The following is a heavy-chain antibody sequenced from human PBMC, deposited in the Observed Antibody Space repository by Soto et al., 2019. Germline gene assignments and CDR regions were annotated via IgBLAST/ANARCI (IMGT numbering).Heavy chain of an antibody. Sequence: SETLSLTCAVYGGSFSGYYWSWIRQPPGKGLEWIGEINHSGSTNYNPSLKSRVTISVDTSKNQFSLKLSSVTAADTAVYYCARVFRTMVRGVITNYYYYGMDVWGQGTTVTVSS. CDR2: INHSGST. J-gene: IGHJ6*02. CDR3: ARVFRTMVRGVITNYYYYGMDV. CDR1: GGSFSGYY. D-gene: IGHD3-10*01. V-gene: IGHV4-34*01.